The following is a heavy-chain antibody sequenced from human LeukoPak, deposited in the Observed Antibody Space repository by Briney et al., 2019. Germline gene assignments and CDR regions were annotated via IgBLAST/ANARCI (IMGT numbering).Heavy chain of an antibody. CDR2: ICYSGST. CDR3: ASLTLTDGYFDY. CDR1: GGSISSGGYY. V-gene: IGHV4-31*03. J-gene: IGHJ4*02. Sequence: PSQTLSLTCTVSGGSISSGGYYWSWIRQHPGKGLEWIGYICYSGSTYYNPSLKSRVTISVGTSKNQFSLKLSSVTAADTAVYYCASLTLTDGYFDYWGQGTLVTVSS.